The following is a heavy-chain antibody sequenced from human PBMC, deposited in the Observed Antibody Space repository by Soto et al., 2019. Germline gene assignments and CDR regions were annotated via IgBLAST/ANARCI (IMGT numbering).Heavy chain of an antibody. J-gene: IGHJ4*02. Sequence: QVQLVQSGPEVKKPGASVRVSCMTSGYAFTSYGVNWVRQAPGQGLEWMGWIAPHSGRTTYLPKFQGRVTITADAATNTAYMELGSVSSDDAGIYFFARAATGSYPSAYWGQGTVVTVSS. CDR2: IAPHSGRT. CDR3: ARAATGSYPSAY. CDR1: GYAFTSYG. D-gene: IGHD3-16*01. V-gene: IGHV1-18*04.